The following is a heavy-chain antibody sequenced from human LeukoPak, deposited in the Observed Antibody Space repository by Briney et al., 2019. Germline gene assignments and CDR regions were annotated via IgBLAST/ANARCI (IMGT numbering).Heavy chain of an antibody. CDR3: ARERHITIFGVVIIGHAFDI. CDR1: GFTFSSYW. J-gene: IGHJ3*02. CDR2: INSDGSST. V-gene: IGHV3-74*01. D-gene: IGHD3-3*01. Sequence: GGSLRLSCAASGFTFSSYWMHWVRHAPGKGLVWVSRINSDGSSTSYADSVKGRFTISRDNAKNTLYLQMNSLRAEDTAVYYCARERHITIFGVVIIGHAFDIWGQGTMVTVSS.